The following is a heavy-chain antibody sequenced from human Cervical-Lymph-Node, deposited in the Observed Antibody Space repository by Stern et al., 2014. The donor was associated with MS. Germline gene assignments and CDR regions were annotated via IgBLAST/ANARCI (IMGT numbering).Heavy chain of an antibody. V-gene: IGHV4-34*01. D-gene: IGHD1-26*01. CDR3: GADIVGPDY. CDR1: GGSFSDSY. Sequence: QVQLQQWGAGLLKPSETLSLTCTVYGGSFSDSYWSWIRQPPGKGLEWIGEINHSGRTNYNPSLKSRVTISVDTSKNQFFLNLTSVTAADTAVYARGADIVGPDYWGQGTLVTVSS. CDR2: INHSGRT. J-gene: IGHJ4*02.